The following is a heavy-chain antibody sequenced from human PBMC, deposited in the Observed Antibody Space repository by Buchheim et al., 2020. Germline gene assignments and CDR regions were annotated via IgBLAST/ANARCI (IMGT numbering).Heavy chain of an antibody. V-gene: IGHV3-23*01. D-gene: IGHD3-22*01. CDR1: GFTFSSYA. J-gene: IGHJ4*02. Sequence: EVQLLGSGGGLVQPGGSLRLSCAASGFTFSSYAMSWVRQAPGKGLEWVSAISGSGGSTYYADSVKGRFTITRDTSKHTLYLQMNSLRAEDTAVYYCAKDYYYDSSGPCPFDYWGQGTL. CDR2: ISGSGGST. CDR3: AKDYYYDSSGPCPFDY.